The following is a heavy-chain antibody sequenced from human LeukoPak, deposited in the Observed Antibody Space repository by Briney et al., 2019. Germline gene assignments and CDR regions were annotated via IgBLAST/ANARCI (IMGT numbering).Heavy chain of an antibody. V-gene: IGHV4-4*07. CDR2: IYTSGST. CDR1: GGSINSYY. J-gene: IGHJ6*02. Sequence: NPSETLSLTCTVSGGSINSYYWSWIRQPAGKGLEWIGHIYTSGSTNYNPSLKSRVTMSVDTSKNQFSLKLSSVIAADTAVYYCARDRSGGSYGVDVWGQGTTVTVSS. D-gene: IGHD2-15*01. CDR3: ARDRSGGSYGVDV.